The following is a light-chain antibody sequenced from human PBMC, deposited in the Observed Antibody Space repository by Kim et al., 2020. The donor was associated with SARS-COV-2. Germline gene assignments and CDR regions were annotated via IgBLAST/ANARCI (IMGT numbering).Light chain of an antibody. Sequence: SSELTQDPAVSVALGQTVRITCQGDSLRSYYATWYQQKPGQAPILVIYGKNNRPSGIPDRFSGSSSGNTASLTIPGTQAGDEADYYCNSRDSNDNVVFCG. CDR1: SLRSYY. CDR2: GKN. J-gene: IGLJ2*01. V-gene: IGLV3-19*01. CDR3: NSRDSNDNVV.